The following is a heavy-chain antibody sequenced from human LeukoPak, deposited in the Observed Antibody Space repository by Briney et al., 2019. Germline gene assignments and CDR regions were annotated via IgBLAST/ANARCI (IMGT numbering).Heavy chain of an antibody. CDR2: IIPIFGTA. CDR1: GGTFSSYA. J-gene: IGHJ4*02. CDR3: ARGGYYGSGSFPDY. D-gene: IGHD3-10*01. V-gene: IGHV1-69*05. Sequence: SVKVSCKASGGTFSSYAISWVRQAPGQGLEWMGGIIPIFGTANYAQKFQGRVTMTTDTSTSTAYMDPMSLRSDDTAVYYCARGGYYGSGSFPDYWGQGTLVTVSS.